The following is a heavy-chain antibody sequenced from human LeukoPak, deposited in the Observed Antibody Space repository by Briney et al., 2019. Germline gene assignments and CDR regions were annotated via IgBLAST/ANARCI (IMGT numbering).Heavy chain of an antibody. CDR2: IYTSGST. CDR3: ARDTTIAAAGTYYYYGMDV. J-gene: IGHJ6*02. CDR1: GGSISSYY. V-gene: IGHV4-4*07. D-gene: IGHD6-13*01. Sequence: SETPSLTCTVSGGSISSYYWSWIRQPAGKGLEWIGRIYTSGSTNYNPSLKSRVTMSVDTSKNQFSLKLSSVTAADTAVYYCARDTTIAAAGTYYYYGMDVWGQGTTVTVSS.